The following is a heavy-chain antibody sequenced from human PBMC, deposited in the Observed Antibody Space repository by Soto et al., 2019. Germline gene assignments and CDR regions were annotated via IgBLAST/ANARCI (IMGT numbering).Heavy chain of an antibody. V-gene: IGHV3-7*01. Sequence: EVQLVESGGGLVQPGASLRLSCGASGFSLSNYWMNWVRQAPGKGLEWVANIKQDGSEKYYVDSVKGRFFISRDNAKNSLYLHVNNLRAEDTAVYYCARDADASGWYHYGMDVWGQGTMVTVSS. CDR1: GFSLSNYW. J-gene: IGHJ6*02. D-gene: IGHD6-19*01. CDR2: IKQDGSEK. CDR3: ARDADASGWYHYGMDV.